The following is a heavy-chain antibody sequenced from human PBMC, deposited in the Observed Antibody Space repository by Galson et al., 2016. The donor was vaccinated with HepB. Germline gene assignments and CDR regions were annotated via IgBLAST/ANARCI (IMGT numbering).Heavy chain of an antibody. CDR3: AGVPSGKRLDY. D-gene: IGHD4-23*01. CDR1: GFTLSSYW. Sequence: SLRLSCAASGFTLSSYWMSWVRQAPGKGLEWVANINEDENKKNYVDSVKGRFTISRDNSRNTLYLQMNSLRADDTAVYYCAGVPSGKRLDYWGQGTLVTVSS. J-gene: IGHJ4*02. V-gene: IGHV3-7*05. CDR2: INEDENKK.